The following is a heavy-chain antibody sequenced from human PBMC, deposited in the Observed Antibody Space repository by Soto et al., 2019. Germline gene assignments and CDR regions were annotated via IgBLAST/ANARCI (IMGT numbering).Heavy chain of an antibody. V-gene: IGHV1-18*01. D-gene: IGHD2-21*02. CDR1: GYTFTSYG. Sequence: QVQLVQSGAEVKKPGASVKVSCKASGYTFTSYGISWVRQAPGQGLEWMGWITANTGNTNYAQKLQGRVTMPTYTSTSTAYMELRSLRSDDTAVYYCARIGTVWCGDCRELFDPRGQGTLVTVSS. CDR3: ARIGTVWCGDCRELFDP. J-gene: IGHJ5*02. CDR2: ITANTGNT.